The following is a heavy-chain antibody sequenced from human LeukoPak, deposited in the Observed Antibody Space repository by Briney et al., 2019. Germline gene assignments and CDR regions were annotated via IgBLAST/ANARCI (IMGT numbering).Heavy chain of an antibody. D-gene: IGHD3-10*01. CDR3: ARHGSGSFPHDH. V-gene: IGHV4-59*08. Sequence: PSETLSLTCTVSGGSISSYFWSWIRQPPGKGLEWIGYIYYTGSTYYNPSLKSRVTISLDTSKNQFSLKLSSVTAADTAVYFCARHGSGSFPHDHWGQGTLVTVSS. CDR2: IYYTGST. J-gene: IGHJ4*02. CDR1: GGSISSYF.